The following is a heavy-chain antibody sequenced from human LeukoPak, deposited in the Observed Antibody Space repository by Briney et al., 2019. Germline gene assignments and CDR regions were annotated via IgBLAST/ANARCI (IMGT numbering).Heavy chain of an antibody. J-gene: IGHJ5*02. Sequence: GSSVKVSCKASGGTFSSYAISWVRQAPGQGLEWMGGIIPIFGTANFAQKFQGRVTITADESTSTAYMELSSLRSEDTAVYYCARDRGDPRVVPAAISWLDPWGQGTLVTVSS. CDR1: GGTFSSYA. V-gene: IGHV1-69*01. CDR2: IIPIFGTA. D-gene: IGHD2-2*01. CDR3: ARDRGDPRVVPAAISWLDP.